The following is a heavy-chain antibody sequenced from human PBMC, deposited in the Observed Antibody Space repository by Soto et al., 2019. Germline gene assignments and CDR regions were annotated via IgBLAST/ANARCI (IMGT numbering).Heavy chain of an antibody. V-gene: IGHV4-34*01. J-gene: IGHJ5*02. CDR2: INHSGST. CDR3: ASLDLSLVRWFDP. CDR1: GGSFSGYY. D-gene: IGHD3-9*01. Sequence: SETLSLTCAVYGGSFSGYYWSWIRQPPGKGLEWIGEINHSGSTNYNPSLKSRVTISVDMSKNQFSLKLSSVTAADTAVYYCASLDLSLVRWFDPWGQGTLVTVSS.